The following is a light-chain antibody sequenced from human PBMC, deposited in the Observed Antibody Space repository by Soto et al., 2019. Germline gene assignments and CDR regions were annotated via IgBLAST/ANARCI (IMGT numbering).Light chain of an antibody. CDR3: QQYGSSPGGS. CDR2: GAS. CDR1: QSVSSSY. J-gene: IGKJ3*01. V-gene: IGKV3-20*01. Sequence: EIVLTQSPCTLSLSPGERATLSCRASQSVSSSYLAWYQQKPGQAPRLLIYGASSRATGIPDRFSGSGSGTDFTLTISRLEPEDFAVYYCQQYGSSPGGSFGPGTKVDIK.